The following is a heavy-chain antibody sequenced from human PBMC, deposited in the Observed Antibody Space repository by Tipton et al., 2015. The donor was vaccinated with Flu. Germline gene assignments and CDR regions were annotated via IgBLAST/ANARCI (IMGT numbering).Heavy chain of an antibody. J-gene: IGHJ6*02. CDR1: GYTFPTYW. CDR2: IYPDDSNI. CDR3: ATNRYGHALDV. D-gene: IGHD4-17*01. V-gene: IGHV5-51*03. Sequence: QSGPEVKKPGESLKISCKGSGYTFPTYWIGWVRQMPGKGLEWMGTIYPDDSNIRYSPSFQGQVTISVDKSISTAYLQWSSLKASDTAIYYCATNRYGHALDVWDQGP.